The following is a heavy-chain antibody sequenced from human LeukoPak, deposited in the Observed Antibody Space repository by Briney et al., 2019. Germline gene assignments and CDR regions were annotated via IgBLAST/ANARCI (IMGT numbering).Heavy chain of an antibody. V-gene: IGHV1-69*05. CDR1: AGTFSSYA. Sequence: SVKVSCKASAGTFSSYATSWVRQAPGQGLEWMGGIIPIFGTANYAQKFQGRVTITTDESTSTAYMELSSLRSEDTAVYYCARFSDYGDYGGFDYWGQGTLVTVSS. CDR3: ARFSDYGDYGGFDY. J-gene: IGHJ4*02. CDR2: IIPIFGTA. D-gene: IGHD4-17*01.